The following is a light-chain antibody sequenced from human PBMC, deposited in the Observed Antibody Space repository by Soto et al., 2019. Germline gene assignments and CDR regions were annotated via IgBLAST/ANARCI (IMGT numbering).Light chain of an antibody. J-gene: IGKJ4*01. V-gene: IGKV3-15*01. Sequence: EIVMTQSPATLSVSPGERATLSCRASQSVNSNLAWYRQKPGQAPRLLISDASARATGVPARFSGSGSGTEFTLTNSSQQSEDSGIYYCQQYNFWPPLTFGGGTKVEIK. CDR3: QQYNFWPPLT. CDR2: DAS. CDR1: QSVNSN.